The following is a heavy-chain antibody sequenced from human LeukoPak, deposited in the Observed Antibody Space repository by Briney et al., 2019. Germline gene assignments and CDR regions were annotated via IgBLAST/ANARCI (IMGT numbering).Heavy chain of an antibody. CDR3: ARHSPLFSVVTPDYYMDV. D-gene: IGHD4-23*01. V-gene: IGHV5-51*01. Sequence: GESLKISCKGSGYSSTSYWIGWVRQMPGKGLEWMGIIYPGDSDTRYSPSFQGQVTISADKSINTAYLQWSSLKASDTAMYFCARHSPLFSVVTPDYYMDVWGKGTTVTVSS. CDR2: IYPGDSDT. CDR1: GYSSTSYW. J-gene: IGHJ6*03.